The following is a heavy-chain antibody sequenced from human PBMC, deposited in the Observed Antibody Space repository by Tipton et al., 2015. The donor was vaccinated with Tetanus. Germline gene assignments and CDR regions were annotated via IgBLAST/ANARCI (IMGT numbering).Heavy chain of an antibody. CDR3: ARVNARGGGGWNSFFY. CDR2: IYYSGST. Sequence: TLSLTCTVSGGSISSGGYYWSWIRQHPGKGLDWIGDIYYSGSTYYNPSLKSRVSISVDTSKNQFSLKLNSVTAADTAVYYCARVNARGGGGWNSFFYWGQGAPVSVSS. J-gene: IGHJ4*02. D-gene: IGHD3-10*01. CDR1: GGSISSGGYY. V-gene: IGHV4-31*03.